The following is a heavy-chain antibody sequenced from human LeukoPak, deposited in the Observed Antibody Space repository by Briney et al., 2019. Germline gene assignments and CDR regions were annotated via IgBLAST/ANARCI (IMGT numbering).Heavy chain of an antibody. Sequence: GGSLRLSCAASGFTFSSYWMSWVRQPPGKGREWVANIKHDGSQKYHVDSVKGRFTISRDKAKNSLYLQMNSLRAEDTAVYYCARVERYFDWSLGNYYYYYMDVWGKGTTVTISS. CDR2: IKHDGSQK. CDR3: ARVERYFDWSLGNYYYYYMDV. D-gene: IGHD3-9*01. CDR1: GFTFSSYW. J-gene: IGHJ6*03. V-gene: IGHV3-7*01.